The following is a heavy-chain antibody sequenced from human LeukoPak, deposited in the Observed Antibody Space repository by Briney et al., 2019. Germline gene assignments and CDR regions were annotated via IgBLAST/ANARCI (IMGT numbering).Heavy chain of an antibody. D-gene: IGHD5-24*01. CDR1: GFTFRSHG. Sequence: GGSLRLSCAASGFTFRSHGMHWVRQAPGKGLEWAAVIWYDGTNKYYADSVKGRFTISRDNSKNTLYLQMNSLRAEDTAVYYCARGDGYNSNFDYWGQGTLVTVSS. CDR2: IWYDGTNK. CDR3: ARGDGYNSNFDY. J-gene: IGHJ4*02. V-gene: IGHV3-33*01.